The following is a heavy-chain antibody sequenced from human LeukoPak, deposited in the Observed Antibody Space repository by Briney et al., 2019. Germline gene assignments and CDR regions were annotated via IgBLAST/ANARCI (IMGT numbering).Heavy chain of an antibody. D-gene: IGHD6-13*01. V-gene: IGHV3-73*01. Sequence: GGSLKLSCAASGFTFSGSAMHWVRQASGKGLEWVGGIRSKANSYATAYAASVKGRFTISRDDSKNTAYLQMNSLKTEDTAVYYCTRMPGQLVRDYYYGMDVWGQGTTVTVSS. CDR2: IRSKANSYAT. J-gene: IGHJ6*02. CDR3: TRMPGQLVRDYYYGMDV. CDR1: GFTFSGSA.